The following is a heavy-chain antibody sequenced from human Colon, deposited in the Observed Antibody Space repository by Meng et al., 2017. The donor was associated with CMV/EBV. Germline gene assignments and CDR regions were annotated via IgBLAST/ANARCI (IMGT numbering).Heavy chain of an antibody. CDR1: GFSFSDYG. CDR3: ARPDGFAGAGSD. D-gene: IGHD6-19*01. V-gene: IGHV3-30*02. Sequence: GESLKISCAASGFSFSDYGMHWDRLAPDKGLEWMTFIRYNGITQYSSSSVKGRFTVSRDNSKHTLYLQLNGLRADDTAVYYCARPDGFAGAGSDWGQGTLVTVSS. CDR2: IRYNGITQ. J-gene: IGHJ4*02.